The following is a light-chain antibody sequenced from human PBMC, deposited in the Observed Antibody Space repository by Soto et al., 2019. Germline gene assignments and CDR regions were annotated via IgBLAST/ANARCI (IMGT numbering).Light chain of an antibody. J-gene: IGKJ4*01. CDR3: RQSYRPPLT. CDR2: AAS. Sequence: DIQMTPSPSSLSASVGDRVTITCRASQSISSYLNWYQQKPGKAPKLLIYAASSLQSGVPSRFSGSGSGTDFTLTISSLQPEDFAIYYCRQSYRPPLTFGGGPKV. CDR1: QSISSY. V-gene: IGKV1-39*01.